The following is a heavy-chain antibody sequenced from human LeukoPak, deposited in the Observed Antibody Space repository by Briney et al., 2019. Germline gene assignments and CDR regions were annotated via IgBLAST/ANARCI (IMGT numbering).Heavy chain of an antibody. CDR3: VRDPRSGNYWITFDH. Sequence: GGSLRLSCALSGFTFRIYSMNWVRQAPGKGGEWVSYIRSSSSYIYYADSVKGRFTISRDNSQHTLSLQMNSLSAEDTAVYYCVRDPRSGNYWITFDHWGQGTLVTVSS. CDR2: IRSSSSYI. D-gene: IGHD1-26*01. V-gene: IGHV3-21*01. CDR1: GFTFRIYS. J-gene: IGHJ4*02.